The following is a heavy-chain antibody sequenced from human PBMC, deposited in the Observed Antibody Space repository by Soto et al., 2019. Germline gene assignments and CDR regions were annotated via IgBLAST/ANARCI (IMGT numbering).Heavy chain of an antibody. CDR2: IYSGGNT. CDR1: GFTVSSNY. V-gene: IGHV3-53*02. CDR3: AGANGRY. J-gene: IGHJ4*02. Sequence: EVQLVETGGGLIQPGGSLRLSCTASGFTVSSNYMTWVRQAPGKGLEWVSVIYSGGNTYYADDVKGRFSSFRDKSKNTHYPQMYSLRAEEAAVDSCAGANGRYWGKGTVVTVSS.